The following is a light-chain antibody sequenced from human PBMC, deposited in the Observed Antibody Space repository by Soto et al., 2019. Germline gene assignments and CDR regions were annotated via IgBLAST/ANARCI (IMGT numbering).Light chain of an antibody. Sequence: IQLTQSPSSLSASVGDRVTITCRARQGISSYLAWYQQKPGQAPKLLIYAASTLQSGVPSRVCRRGSGKDFTITIRRLQAEDFATYYCQQLNSYPLTFGGGTKVDIK. CDR2: AAS. CDR1: QGISSY. CDR3: QQLNSYPLT. J-gene: IGKJ4*01. V-gene: IGKV1-9*01.